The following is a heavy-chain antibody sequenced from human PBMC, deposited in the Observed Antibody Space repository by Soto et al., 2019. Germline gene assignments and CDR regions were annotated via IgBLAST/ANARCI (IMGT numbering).Heavy chain of an antibody. CDR2: IHSSSSYI. CDR1: GFTFNNYA. D-gene: IGHD3-3*01. V-gene: IGHV3-21*01. Sequence: PGGSLRLSCAASGFTFNNYAMSWVRQAPGKGLEWVSSIHSSSSYIYYADSVKGRFTISRDNAKKTLYLQMNSLRAEDTAVYYCARAPDFWSGRHYYFDYWGQGTLVTVSS. J-gene: IGHJ4*02. CDR3: ARAPDFWSGRHYYFDY.